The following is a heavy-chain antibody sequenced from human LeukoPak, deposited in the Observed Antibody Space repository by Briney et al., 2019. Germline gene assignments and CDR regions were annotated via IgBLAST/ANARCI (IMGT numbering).Heavy chain of an antibody. J-gene: IGHJ4*02. CDR3: ARAGGFFSPFGY. Sequence: SQTLSLTCTVSGGSISSGGYYWSWIRQHPGDGLEWIGYIYYSGSTYYNPSLKSRVTISIDTSKNHFSLKLSSVTAADTAVYYCARAGGFFSPFGYWGQGTLVTVSS. CDR2: IYYSGST. D-gene: IGHD3-16*01. V-gene: IGHV4-31*03. CDR1: GGSISSGGYY.